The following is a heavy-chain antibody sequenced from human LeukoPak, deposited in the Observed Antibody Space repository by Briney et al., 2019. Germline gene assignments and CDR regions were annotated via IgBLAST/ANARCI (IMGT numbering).Heavy chain of an antibody. J-gene: IGHJ6*02. CDR3: ARWAPNYYYGMDV. CDR1: GGSISSGGYY. CDR2: IYYSGST. V-gene: IGHV4-31*03. Sequence: PSETLSLTCTVSGGSISSGGYYWSWIRQHPGKGLEWIGYIYYSGSTYYNPSLKSRVTISVDTSKSQFSLKLSSVTAADTAVYYCARWAPNYYYGMDVWGQGTTVTVSS.